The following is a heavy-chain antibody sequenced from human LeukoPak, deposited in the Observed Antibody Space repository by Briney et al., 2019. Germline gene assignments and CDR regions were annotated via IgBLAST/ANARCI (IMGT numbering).Heavy chain of an antibody. CDR3: ARDRGSSWYDY. CDR2: INHSGST. Sequence: PSETLSLTCAVYGGSFSGYYWSWIRQPPGKGLEWIGEINHSGSTNYNPSLKSRVTISVDTSKNQFSLKLSSVIAADTAVYYCARDRGSSWYDYWGQGTLVTVSS. J-gene: IGHJ4*02. D-gene: IGHD6-13*01. V-gene: IGHV4-34*01. CDR1: GGSFSGYY.